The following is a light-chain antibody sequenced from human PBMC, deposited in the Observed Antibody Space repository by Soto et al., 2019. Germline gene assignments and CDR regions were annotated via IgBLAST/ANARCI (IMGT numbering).Light chain of an antibody. CDR2: GVS. CDR1: QSVSGSD. J-gene: IGKJ1*01. V-gene: IGKV3-20*01. CDR3: HQYGISPPT. Sequence: VLTHAPGTLSLSPGERATLSCRASQSVSGSDLAWYQQKPGQAPRLLISGVSNRATGTPDRFSGSGSGTDFTLTISSLEPEDFAVFYCHQYGISPPTFGPGTKVDIK.